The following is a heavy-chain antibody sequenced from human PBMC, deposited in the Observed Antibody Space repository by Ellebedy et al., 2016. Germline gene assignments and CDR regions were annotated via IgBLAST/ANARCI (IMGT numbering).Heavy chain of an antibody. CDR3: AREGVRRGGPCYFDY. Sequence: SVKVSXXASGGTFSSYAISWVRQAPGQGLEWMGGIIPIFGTANYAQKFQGRVTITADESTSTAYMELSSLRSEDTAVYYCAREGVRRGGPCYFDYWGQGTLVTVSS. CDR2: IIPIFGTA. J-gene: IGHJ4*02. V-gene: IGHV1-69*13. D-gene: IGHD1-26*01. CDR1: GGTFSSYA.